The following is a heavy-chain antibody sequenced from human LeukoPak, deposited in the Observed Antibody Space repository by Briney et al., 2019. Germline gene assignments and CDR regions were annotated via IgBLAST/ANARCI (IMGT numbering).Heavy chain of an antibody. V-gene: IGHV1-69*05. J-gene: IGHJ4*02. CDR1: GGTFSSYA. Sequence: SVKVSCKXSGGTFSSYAISWVRQAPGQGLEWMGGIIPILGTANYAQKFQGRVTITTDESTSTAYMELSSLRSEDTAVYYCASCDYYDSSGYCCFDYWGQGTLVTVSS. CDR2: IIPILGTA. D-gene: IGHD3-22*01. CDR3: ASCDYYDSSGYCCFDY.